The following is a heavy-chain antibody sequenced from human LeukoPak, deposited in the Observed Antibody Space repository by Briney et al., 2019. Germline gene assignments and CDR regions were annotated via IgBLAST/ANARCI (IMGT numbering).Heavy chain of an antibody. D-gene: IGHD3-22*01. J-gene: IGHJ5*02. CDR3: ARERYDNSGLFWSDP. Sequence: SETLSLTCTVSGGSISSSSYYWGWIRQPPGKGVEWIGSIYYSGSTYYNPSLKSRVTISVDTSKNQFSLKLSSVTAADTAVYYCARERYDNSGLFWSDPWGQGTLVTVSS. CDR1: GGSISSSSYY. V-gene: IGHV4-39*07. CDR2: IYYSGST.